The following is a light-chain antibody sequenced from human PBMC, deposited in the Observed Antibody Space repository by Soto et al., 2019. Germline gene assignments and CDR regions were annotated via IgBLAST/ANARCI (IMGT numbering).Light chain of an antibody. J-gene: IGLJ2*01. CDR1: SSDIGGYKY. CDR3: SSYTSSNTVT. V-gene: IGLV2-14*03. Sequence: QSVLTQPASVSGSPGQSINISCTGTSSDIGGYKYVSWYQQHPGEAPKLMIYDVSNRPSGVSNRFSGSKSGNTASLTISGLQTEDEADYYCSSYTSSNTVTFGGRTKLTVL. CDR2: DVS.